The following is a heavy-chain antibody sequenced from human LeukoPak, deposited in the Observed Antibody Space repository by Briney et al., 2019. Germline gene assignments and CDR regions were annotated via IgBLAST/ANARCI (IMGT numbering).Heavy chain of an antibody. D-gene: IGHD5-18*01. CDR2: ISAYNGNT. J-gene: IGHJ4*02. CDR1: GYTFTNYG. Sequence: ASVKVSCKASGYTFTNYGISWVRQAPGQGLEWMGWISAYNGNTNYAHQLQGRVTMTTDASTRTAYMELRSLRSEDTAVYYCARDTAMVKGNYWGQGTLVTASS. V-gene: IGHV1-18*01. CDR3: ARDTAMVKGNY.